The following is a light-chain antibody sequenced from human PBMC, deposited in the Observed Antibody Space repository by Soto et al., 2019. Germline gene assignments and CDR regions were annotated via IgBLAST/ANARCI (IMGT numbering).Light chain of an antibody. V-gene: IGLV2-23*01. Sequence: QSALTQPASVSGSPGQSITISFTGTSSDVGSYNLVSWYQQHPGKAPKLMIYEGSKRPSGGSNRFSGSKSGNTASLTISGLQAEDEADYYCCSYAGSSTFVVFGGGTKLTVL. CDR1: SSDVGSYNL. CDR2: EGS. J-gene: IGLJ2*01. CDR3: CSYAGSSTFVV.